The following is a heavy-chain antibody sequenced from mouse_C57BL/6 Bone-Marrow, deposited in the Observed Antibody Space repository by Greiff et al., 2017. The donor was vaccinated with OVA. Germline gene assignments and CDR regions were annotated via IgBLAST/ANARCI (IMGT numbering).Heavy chain of an antibody. CDR2: IYPRSGNT. Sequence: VQLQQSGAELARPGASVKLSCKASGYTFTSYGISWVKQGTGQGLEWIGEIYPRSGNTYYNEKFKGKATLTADKSSSTAYMELRSLTSEDSAVYFCASPYPWFAYWGQGTLVTVSA. J-gene: IGHJ3*01. CDR3: ASPYPWFAY. CDR1: GYTFTSYG. V-gene: IGHV1-81*01.